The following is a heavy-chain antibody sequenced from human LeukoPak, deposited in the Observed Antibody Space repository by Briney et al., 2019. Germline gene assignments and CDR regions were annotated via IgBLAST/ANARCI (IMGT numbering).Heavy chain of an antibody. J-gene: IGHJ2*01. V-gene: IGHV4-31*03. CDR1: GGSIRSDGYY. CDR2: IYYSGTT. Sequence: PSETLSLTCTVSGGSIRSDGYYWSWIRQHPGKGLEWIGYIYYSGTTYYNPSLKSRVTISIDMSKNQFSLKLRSVTAADTAFYYCARGSETDYGGYGWYFDLWGRGTLVTVSS. CDR3: ARGSETDYGGYGWYFDL. D-gene: IGHD4-17*01.